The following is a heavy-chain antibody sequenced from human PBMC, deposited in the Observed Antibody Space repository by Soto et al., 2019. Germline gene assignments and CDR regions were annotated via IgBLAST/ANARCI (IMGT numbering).Heavy chain of an antibody. J-gene: IGHJ6*02. D-gene: IGHD2-2*01. V-gene: IGHV1-69*01. Sequence: QVQLVQSGAEVRKPGSSVTVSCKASGGTFRNYAISWVRQAPGQWLEWMGGIIPIVGTGSYAQKFQGRVTITADEPTTTAYMELSSLRFEDTAVYYCARVVILVPTASTHYYYHMDVWGPGTTVTVSS. CDR2: IIPIVGTG. CDR1: GGTFRNYA. CDR3: ARVVILVPTASTHYYYHMDV.